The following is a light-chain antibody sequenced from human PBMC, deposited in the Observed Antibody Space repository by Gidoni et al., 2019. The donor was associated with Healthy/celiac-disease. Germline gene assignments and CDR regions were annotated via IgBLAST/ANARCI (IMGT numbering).Light chain of an antibody. J-gene: IGKJ2*01. V-gene: IGKV1-13*02. CDR3: QQFNSYPYT. CDR2: DAS. Sequence: AIQLTQSPSSLSASVGDRVTITRRASQGISSALAWYQQKPGKAPKLLCYDASSLESVVPSRFSGIGSGTDFTLTISGRQPEDFATYYCQQFNSYPYTFGQGTKLEIK. CDR1: QGISSA.